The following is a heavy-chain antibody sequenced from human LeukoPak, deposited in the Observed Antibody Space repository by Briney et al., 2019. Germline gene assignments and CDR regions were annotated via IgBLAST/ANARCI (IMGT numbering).Heavy chain of an antibody. V-gene: IGHV4-59*01. CDR1: GGSISNYY. J-gene: IGHJ4*02. CDR2: IYYSGTT. D-gene: IGHD2-2*01. CDR3: ARGWRGDCSSTSCYGFDY. Sequence: SETLSLTCTVSGGSISNYYWNWIRQPPGKGLEWIGYIYYSGTTNYNPSLKSRVTISVDTSKNQFSLKLSSVTAADTAVYYCARGWRGDCSSTSCYGFDYWGQGTLVTVSS.